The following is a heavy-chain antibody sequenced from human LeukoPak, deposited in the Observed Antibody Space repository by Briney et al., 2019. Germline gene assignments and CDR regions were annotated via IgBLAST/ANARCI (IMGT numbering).Heavy chain of an antibody. D-gene: IGHD1-26*01. V-gene: IGHV3-20*04. CDR2: ISWNGGST. Sequence: GGSLRLSCAASGFTFDDYGMSWVRQGPGKGLEWVSGISWNGGSTGYADSVKGRFTISRDNGKNSLYLQMNSLRAEDTALYYCARLPRARFLRIVGAQAFDIWGQGTMVTVSS. CDR1: GFTFDDYG. J-gene: IGHJ3*02. CDR3: ARLPRARFLRIVGAQAFDI.